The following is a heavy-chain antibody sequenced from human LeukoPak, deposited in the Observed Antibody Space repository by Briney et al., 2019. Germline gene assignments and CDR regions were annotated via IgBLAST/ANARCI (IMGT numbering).Heavy chain of an antibody. Sequence: GGSLRLSCAVSGFTFSSGYMHWVRQPPGKGPVWVSRISSDGSNTIYADSVKGRFTLSRDDARKTLYLQINSLRAAETAVYYCARYTGGGVYWGQGTLVTVSS. CDR2: ISSDGSNT. V-gene: IGHV3-74*01. J-gene: IGHJ4*02. CDR1: GFTFSSGY. D-gene: IGHD2-2*02. CDR3: ARYTGGGVY.